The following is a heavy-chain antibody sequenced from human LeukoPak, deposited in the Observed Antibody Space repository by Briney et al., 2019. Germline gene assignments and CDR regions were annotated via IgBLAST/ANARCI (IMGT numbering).Heavy chain of an antibody. CDR3: ASANGGITGTTTYYYGMDV. CDR2: IYYSGST. D-gene: IGHD1-20*01. J-gene: IGHJ6*02. V-gene: IGHV4-31*03. Sequence: SETLSLTCTVSGGSISSGGYYWSWIRQHLGKGLEWIGYIYYSGSTYYNPSLKSRVTISVDTSKNQFSLKLSSVTAADTAVYYCASANGGITGTTTYYYGMDVWGQGTTVTVSS. CDR1: GGSISSGGYY.